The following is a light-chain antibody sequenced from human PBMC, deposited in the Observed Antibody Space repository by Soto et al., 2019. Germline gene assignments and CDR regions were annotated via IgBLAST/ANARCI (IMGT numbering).Light chain of an antibody. V-gene: IGKV1-5*01. J-gene: IGKJ4*01. CDR1: QSISSW. CDR2: AAS. CDR3: QQLKSYPLT. Sequence: DIQMTQSPSTLSASVGDRVTITCRASQSISSWLAWYQQKPGTAPKLLIYAASTLQGGVPSRFSGSGSGTEFTLTISSLQPEDFATYYCQQLKSYPLTFGGGTKVDI.